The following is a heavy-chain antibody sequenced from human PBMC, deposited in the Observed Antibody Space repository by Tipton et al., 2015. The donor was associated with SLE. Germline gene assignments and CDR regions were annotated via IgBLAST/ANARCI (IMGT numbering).Heavy chain of an antibody. D-gene: IGHD6-13*01. CDR2: ISSSGSTI. CDR1: GFTFSSYE. CDR3: ARTLQGIAAVAFFDY. Sequence: SLRLSCAASGFTFSSYEMNWVRQAPGKGLEWVSYISSSGSTIYYADSVKGRFTISRDNAKNSLYLQMNSLRAEDTAVYYCARTLQGIAAVAFFDYWGQGTLVTVSS. V-gene: IGHV3-48*03. J-gene: IGHJ4*02.